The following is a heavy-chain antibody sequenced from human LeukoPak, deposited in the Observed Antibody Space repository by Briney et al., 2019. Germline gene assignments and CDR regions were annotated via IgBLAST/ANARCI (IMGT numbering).Heavy chain of an antibody. CDR2: VIPIFGTA. D-gene: IGHD3-10*01. J-gene: IGHJ2*01. Sequence: SVKVSCKASGGTFSSYAISWVRQAPGQGLEWMGGVIPIFGTANYAQKFQGRVTITADESTSTAYMELSSLRSEDTAVYYCARDRDDPPDYWYFDLWGRGTLVTVSS. V-gene: IGHV1-69*13. CDR3: ARDRDDPPDYWYFDL. CDR1: GGTFSSYA.